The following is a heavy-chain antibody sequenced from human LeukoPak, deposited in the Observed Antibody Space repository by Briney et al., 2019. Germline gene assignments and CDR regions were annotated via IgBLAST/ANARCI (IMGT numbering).Heavy chain of an antibody. CDR2: INHSGST. CDR3: ARGGWLQYDY. J-gene: IGHJ4*02. CDR1: GGSFSGYY. Sequence: LETLSLTCAVYGGSFSGYYWSWIRQPPGKGLEWIGEINHSGSTNYNPSLKSRVTISVDTSKNQFSLKLSSVTAADTAVYYCARGGWLQYDYWGQGTLVTVSS. V-gene: IGHV4-34*01. D-gene: IGHD5-12*01.